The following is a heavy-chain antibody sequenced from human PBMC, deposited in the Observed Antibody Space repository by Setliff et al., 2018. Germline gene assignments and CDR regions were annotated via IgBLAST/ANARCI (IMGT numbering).Heavy chain of an antibody. Sequence: ASVKVSCKTSGYTFINYHITWVRQAPGQGLEWMGWISADNGNTNYEPHVKGRVTMTTDTSTSTAYMELRSLRSDATAFYYCAGRFECSGRFMYYFDHWGKGTLGTVSS. V-gene: IGHV1-18*01. CDR3: AGRFECSGRFMYYFDH. J-gene: IGHJ4*02. CDR2: ISADNGNT. CDR1: GYTFINYH. D-gene: IGHD3-10*02.